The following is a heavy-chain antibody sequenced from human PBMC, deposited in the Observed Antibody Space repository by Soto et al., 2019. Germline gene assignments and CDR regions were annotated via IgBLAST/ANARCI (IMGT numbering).Heavy chain of an antibody. CDR1: GDSVSSNSAA. V-gene: IGHV6-1*01. CDR2: TYYRSKWYN. D-gene: IGHD3-3*01. CDR3: ARSETYYDFWSGYGYYYYYYMDV. Sequence: LQTVSLTCVICGDSVSSNSAAWNWIRQSPSRGLEWLGRTYYRSKWYNDYAVSVKSRITINPDTSKNQFSLQLNSVTPEDTAVYYCARSETYYDFWSGYGYYYYYYMDVWGKGTTVTVSS. J-gene: IGHJ6*03.